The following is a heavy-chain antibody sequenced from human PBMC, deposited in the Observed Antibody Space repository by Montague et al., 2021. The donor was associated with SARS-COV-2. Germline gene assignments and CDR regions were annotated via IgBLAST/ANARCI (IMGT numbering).Heavy chain of an antibody. J-gene: IGHJ6*02. CDR1: GGSLSSGGYY. D-gene: IGHD2-15*01. Sequence: TLSLTCTVSGGSLSSGGYYWSWIRQLPGKGLEWIGYIYYSGSTYYNPSLKSRVFISVDTSKNQFFLNLTSVTAADAAVYYCARDLGGVALYYGLDFWGQGTTVTVSS. CDR2: IYYSGST. V-gene: IGHV4-31*03. CDR3: ARDLGGVALYYGLDF.